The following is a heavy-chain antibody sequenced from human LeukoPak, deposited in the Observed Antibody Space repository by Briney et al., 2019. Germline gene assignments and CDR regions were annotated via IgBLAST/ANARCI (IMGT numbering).Heavy chain of an antibody. Sequence: ASVKVSCKASGYTFTSYGISWVRQAPGQGLEWMGWISVYNGNTNYAQKLQDRVTMTTDTSTSIAYMELRSLRSDDTAVYYCARDRYYGSGSYYNHFDYWGQGTLVTVSS. CDR2: ISVYNGNT. D-gene: IGHD3-10*01. V-gene: IGHV1-18*01. CDR3: ARDRYYGSGSYYNHFDY. J-gene: IGHJ4*02. CDR1: GYTFTSYG.